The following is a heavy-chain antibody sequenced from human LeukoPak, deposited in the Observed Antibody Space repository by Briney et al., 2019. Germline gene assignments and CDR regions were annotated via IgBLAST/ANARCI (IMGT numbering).Heavy chain of an antibody. CDR3: AKGMVRGPYYYYGMDV. CDR1: GFTFSSYG. D-gene: IGHD3-10*01. V-gene: IGHV3-30*18. Sequence: PGGTLRLSCAASGFTFSSYGKQSFRQPPPKRLEGVAVISYDGSNKYYEDSVKSRFTISRDNSKNTLYLQMNSLRAEDTAVYYCAKGMVRGPYYYYGMDVWGKGATVTVSS. J-gene: IGHJ6*04. CDR2: ISYDGSNK.